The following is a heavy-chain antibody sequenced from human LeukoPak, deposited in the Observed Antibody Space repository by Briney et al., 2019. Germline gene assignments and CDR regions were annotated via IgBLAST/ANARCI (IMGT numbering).Heavy chain of an antibody. CDR1: GCSLSTTKMR. CDR3: ARTGRTTDFDY. D-gene: IGHD2/OR15-2a*01. V-gene: IGHV2-70*04. CDR2: IDWDDDK. J-gene: IGHJ4*02. Sequence: KESGPALVKPTQTLTLTCTFSGCSLSTTKMRVSWIRQPPHKALEWLARIDWDDDKFYRASLKTRLTISKDTSKNQLVLTMTNMDPVDTATYYCARTGRTTDFDYWGQGILVTVSS.